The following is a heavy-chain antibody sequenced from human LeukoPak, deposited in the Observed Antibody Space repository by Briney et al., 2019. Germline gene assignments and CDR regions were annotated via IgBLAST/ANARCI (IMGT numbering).Heavy chain of an antibody. J-gene: IGHJ4*02. D-gene: IGHD3-10*01. V-gene: IGHV4-59*01. CDR1: GGSFSSYY. Sequence: SETLSLTCAVYGGSFSSYYWSWIRQPPGKGLEWIGYIYYSGSTNYNPSLKSRVTISVDTSKNQFSLKLSSVTAADTAVYYCARGDYYGSGSYFDYWGQGTLVTVSS. CDR2: IYYSGST. CDR3: ARGDYYGSGSYFDY.